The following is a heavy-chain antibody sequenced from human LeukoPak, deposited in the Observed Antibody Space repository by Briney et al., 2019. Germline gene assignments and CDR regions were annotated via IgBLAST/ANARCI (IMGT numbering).Heavy chain of an antibody. Sequence: GGSLRLSCAASGFTFSHFGMHWVRQAPGKGLEWVAFIRYDGTNRYYADLGKGRFTISRDNSKNTLYLQMNSLRAEDTGVYYCVKVIYCNGDSCYGEYFQHWGQGTLVTVSS. CDR1: GFTFSHFG. V-gene: IGHV3-30*02. D-gene: IGHD2-15*01. J-gene: IGHJ1*01. CDR2: IRYDGTNR. CDR3: VKVIYCNGDSCYGEYFQH.